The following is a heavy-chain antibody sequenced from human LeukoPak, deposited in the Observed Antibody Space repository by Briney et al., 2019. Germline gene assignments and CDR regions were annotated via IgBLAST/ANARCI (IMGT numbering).Heavy chain of an antibody. D-gene: IGHD6-19*01. J-gene: IGHJ3*02. Sequence: ASVKVSCKASGYTFRDYFMFWVRQAPGQGLEWMGRINPNSGGTKYAQKFQGRVTMTRDTSISTAYMELSGLRSDDAAVFYCARGFSSGRFGFDIWGPGTVVVVSS. CDR2: INPNSGGT. CDR3: ARGFSSGRFGFDI. V-gene: IGHV1-2*06. CDR1: GYTFRDYF.